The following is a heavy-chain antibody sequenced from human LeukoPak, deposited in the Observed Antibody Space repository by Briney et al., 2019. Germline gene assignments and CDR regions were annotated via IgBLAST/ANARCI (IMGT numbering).Heavy chain of an antibody. CDR2: ISTSGGST. Sequence: GGSLRLSCSASGFIFSSYAMSWVRQAPGKGLEWVSAISTSGGSTYYADSVKGRFTISRDNSKNTLYLQMNSLRAEDTAVYYCAKAMMYSSTWYYFDYWGQGTLVTVSS. CDR1: GFIFSSYA. CDR3: AKAMMYSSTWYYFDY. V-gene: IGHV3-23*01. D-gene: IGHD6-13*01. J-gene: IGHJ4*02.